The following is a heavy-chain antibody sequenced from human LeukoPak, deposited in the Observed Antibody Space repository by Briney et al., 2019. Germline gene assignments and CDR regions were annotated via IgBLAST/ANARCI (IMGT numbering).Heavy chain of an antibody. CDR2: ISGDAVSK. D-gene: IGHD6-19*01. Sequence: GGSLRLSCRGSGFTFSSYDMSWVRQAPGKGLEWVSSISGDAVSKYYAESVRGRFTISRDNSKDTLYLQMNSLRAEDTALYFCTKDRHSSGWPNWFDPWGQGSLVIVS. V-gene: IGHV3-23*01. J-gene: IGHJ5*02. CDR3: TKDRHSSGWPNWFDP. CDR1: GFTFSSYD.